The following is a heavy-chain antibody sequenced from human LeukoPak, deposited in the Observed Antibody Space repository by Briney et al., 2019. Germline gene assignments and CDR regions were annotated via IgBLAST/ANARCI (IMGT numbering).Heavy chain of an antibody. J-gene: IGHJ5*02. V-gene: IGHV3-11*01. CDR3: ATTNYDGSGYWA. Sequence: GGSLRLSCTASGFTFGDYAMSWVRQAPGKGLEWVSYISRSADTIYYADSVKGRFTISRDNAKNSLYLQMNSLRAEDTAVYYCATTNYDGSGYWAWGQGTLVTVSS. CDR2: ISRSADTI. D-gene: IGHD3-22*01. CDR1: GFTFGDYA.